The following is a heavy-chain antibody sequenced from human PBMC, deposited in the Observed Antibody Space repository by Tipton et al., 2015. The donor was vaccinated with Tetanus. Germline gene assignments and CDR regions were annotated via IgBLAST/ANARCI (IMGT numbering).Heavy chain of an antibody. Sequence: SLRLSCSASGFTSNSHYMHWVRRVPGKGLVWVSRINTDGRRTHYADFVKGRFTISRDNAKNAVFLQMTNLKPDDTSIYYCARRALTNYGLDVWGQGTTVTVSS. CDR1: GFTSNSHY. J-gene: IGHJ6*02. D-gene: IGHD1/OR15-1a*01. V-gene: IGHV3-74*01. CDR3: ARRALTNYGLDV. CDR2: INTDGRRT.